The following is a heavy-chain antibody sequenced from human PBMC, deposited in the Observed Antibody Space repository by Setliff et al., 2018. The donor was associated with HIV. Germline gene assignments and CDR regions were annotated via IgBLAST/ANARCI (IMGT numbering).Heavy chain of an antibody. D-gene: IGHD2-2*01. CDR3: ARRERYCSGTTCYRCFQH. V-gene: IGHV4-34*01. CDR1: GGSFSAYY. J-gene: IGHJ1*01. CDR2: INHSGTT. Sequence: SETLSLTCAVFGGSFSAYYWNWIRQTPGKGLEWIGEINHSGTTNYNPSLNSRVTISVDTSNKRFSLTLRSATAADTALYYCARRERYCSGTTCYRCFQHWGQGTLVTVSS.